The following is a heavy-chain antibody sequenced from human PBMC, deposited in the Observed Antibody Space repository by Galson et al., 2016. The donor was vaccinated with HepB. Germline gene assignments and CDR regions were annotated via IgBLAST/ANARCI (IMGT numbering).Heavy chain of an antibody. D-gene: IGHD2-2*01. CDR1: GGSISSYY. Sequence: SLTCTVSGGSISSYYWTWLRQPPGKGLEWVGVIYYSGSTNYNPSLRSRDTISVDTSKKRFFLKLVSVTAAYTAVDYCARPRMFCDSPSCYEFFAFDIWGQGTLVTVSS. CDR2: IYYSGST. V-gene: IGHV4-59*08. J-gene: IGHJ3*02. CDR3: ARPRMFCDSPSCYEFFAFDI.